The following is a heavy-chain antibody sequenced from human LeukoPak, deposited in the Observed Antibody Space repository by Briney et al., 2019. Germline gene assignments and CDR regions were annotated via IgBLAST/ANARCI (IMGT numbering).Heavy chain of an antibody. J-gene: IGHJ4*02. CDR3: ARASRGGIRFLEWLLGY. CDR2: INPGGDNT. CDR1: GYTFTNYY. Sequence: ASVKVSCKASGYTFTNYYIHWVRQAPGQGLEWMGLINPGGDNTDYAQNFQGRVTMTRDTSISTAYMELSRLRSDDTAVYYCARASRGGIRFLEWLLGYWGQGTLVTVSS. D-gene: IGHD3-3*01. V-gene: IGHV1-46*01.